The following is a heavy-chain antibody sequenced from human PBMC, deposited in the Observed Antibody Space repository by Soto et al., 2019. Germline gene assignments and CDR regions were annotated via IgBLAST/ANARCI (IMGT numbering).Heavy chain of an antibody. CDR2: INAGVDGT. J-gene: IGHJ4*02. D-gene: IGHD3-10*01. CDR1: GYASLSYA. Sequence: QVQLVQSGPEMMQPGASVKVSCKASGYASLSYAMHWVRQVHGQVYEWLGWINAGVDGTMYSERXXGXCGITRDTSANTVYMELNALTSEDTAVYYCAREVPGVTSFDYWGQGTLVIVSS. CDR3: AREVPGVTSFDY. V-gene: IGHV1-3*01.